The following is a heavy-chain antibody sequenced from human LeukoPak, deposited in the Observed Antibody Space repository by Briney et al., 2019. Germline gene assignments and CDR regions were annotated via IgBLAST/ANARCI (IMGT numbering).Heavy chain of an antibody. CDR2: INNRGTT. J-gene: IGHJ4*02. CDR1: GDSITSDY. V-gene: IGHV4-59*08. Sequence: SETLSLTCTVSGDSITSDYWSWIRQPPGKGLEWIGFINNRGTTSYNPSLKSRVTISRDMSKNQFALKLSSVSAADTAVYYCARYRDGDSVISLDIWGQGNLVTVSS. D-gene: IGHD4-17*01. CDR3: ARYRDGDSVISLDI.